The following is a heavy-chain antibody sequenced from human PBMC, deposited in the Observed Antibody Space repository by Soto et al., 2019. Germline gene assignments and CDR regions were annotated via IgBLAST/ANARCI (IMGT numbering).Heavy chain of an antibody. CDR3: ARDLGDAFDI. CDR1: GYTFTSYG. J-gene: IGHJ3*02. Sequence: QVQLVQSGAEVKKPGASVKVSCKASGYTFTSYGITWVRQAPGHGLEWMGWISDYTGNTHYAQKLQGRVNMTTDKATSTAYMELRSLRSYDTAVYYCARDLGDAFDIWGQGTMVTVSS. CDR2: ISDYTGNT. V-gene: IGHV1-18*01.